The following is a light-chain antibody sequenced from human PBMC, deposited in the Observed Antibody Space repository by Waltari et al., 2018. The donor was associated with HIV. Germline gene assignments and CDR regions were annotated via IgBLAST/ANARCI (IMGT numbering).Light chain of an antibody. CDR2: SNN. CDR1: YSNIGSNT. V-gene: IGLV1-44*01. Sequence: QSVLTQTPSLSGTPGQRVTISCSGGYSNIGSNTVHWYQQFPGTAPRLLIYSNNQRRSGVPDRFSGSKSGTSASLVISELQSQDEADYHCAAWDDSLHGELFGGGTKLTVL. CDR3: AAWDDSLHGEL. J-gene: IGLJ2*01.